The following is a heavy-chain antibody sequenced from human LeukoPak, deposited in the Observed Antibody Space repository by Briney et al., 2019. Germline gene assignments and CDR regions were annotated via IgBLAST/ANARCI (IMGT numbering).Heavy chain of an antibody. D-gene: IGHD3-10*01. J-gene: IGHJ4*02. V-gene: IGHV3-23*01. Sequence: GGSLRLSCAASGFTFSSYAMSWVRQAPGKGLEWVSAISGSGGSTYYADSVKGRFTISRDNSKNTLYLQMNSLRAEGTAVYYCAKDRTYYGSGSIAFDIWGQGTLVTVSS. CDR2: ISGSGGST. CDR3: AKDRTYYGSGSIAFDI. CDR1: GFTFSSYA.